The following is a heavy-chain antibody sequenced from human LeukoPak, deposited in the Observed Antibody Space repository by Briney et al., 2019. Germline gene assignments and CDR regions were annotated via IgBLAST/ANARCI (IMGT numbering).Heavy chain of an antibody. Sequence: GGSLRLSCAASGFTFSSYGMHWVRQAPGKGLEWVAVIWYDGSNKYYADSVKGRFTISRDNSKNTLYLQMNSLRAEDTAVYCCARAAGMVRGVINYWGQGTLVTVSS. CDR3: ARAAGMVRGVINY. J-gene: IGHJ4*02. D-gene: IGHD3-10*01. V-gene: IGHV3-33*01. CDR2: IWYDGSNK. CDR1: GFTFSSYG.